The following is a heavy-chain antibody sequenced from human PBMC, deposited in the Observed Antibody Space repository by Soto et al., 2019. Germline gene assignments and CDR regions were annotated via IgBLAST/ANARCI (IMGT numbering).Heavy chain of an antibody. V-gene: IGHV1-69*06. CDR2: IIPIFGTA. CDR1: GGTFSSYA. CDR3: ARDVRQQQLVRAYYYYGMDV. D-gene: IGHD6-13*01. J-gene: IGHJ6*02. Sequence: QVQLVQSGAEVKKPGSSVKVSCKASGGTFSSYAISWVRQAPGQGLEWMGGIIPIFGTANYAQKFQGRVTITANKATSTASMELSSLRSEDTAVYYCARDVRQQQLVRAYYYYGMDVWGQGTTVTVSS.